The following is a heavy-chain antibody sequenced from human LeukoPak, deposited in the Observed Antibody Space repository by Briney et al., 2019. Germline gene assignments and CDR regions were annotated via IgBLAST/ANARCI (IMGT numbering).Heavy chain of an antibody. CDR1: GFTFSSYS. V-gene: IGHV3-21*01. Sequence: PGGSLRLSCAASGFTFSSYSMNWVRQAPGKGLEWVSSISSSSSYIYYADSVKGRFTISRDNAKNSLYLQMNSLRAEDTAVYYCARDAGAYDFWSGYYYYYYYGMDVWGQGTTVTVSS. D-gene: IGHD3-3*01. J-gene: IGHJ6*02. CDR2: ISSSSSYI. CDR3: ARDAGAYDFWSGYYYYYYYGMDV.